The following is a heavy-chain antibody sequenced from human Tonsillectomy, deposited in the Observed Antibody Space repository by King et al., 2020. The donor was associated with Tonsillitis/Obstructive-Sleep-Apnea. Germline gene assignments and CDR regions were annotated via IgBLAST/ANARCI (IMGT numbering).Heavy chain of an antibody. V-gene: IGHV3-30*18. CDR2: ISYDGSNK. CDR3: AKDGTIFGDDY. J-gene: IGHJ4*02. CDR1: GFTFRSYD. D-gene: IGHD3-3*01. Sequence: VQRVESGGGVVQPGRSLRLSCAASGFTFRSYDMHWVRQAPGKGLEWVAVISYDGSNKYYADSVKGRFTISRDNSKNTLYLQMNSLRAEDTAVYYCAKDGTIFGDDYWGQGTLVTVSS.